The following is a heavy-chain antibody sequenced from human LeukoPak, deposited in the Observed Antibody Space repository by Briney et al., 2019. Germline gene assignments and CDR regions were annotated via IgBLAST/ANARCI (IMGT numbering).Heavy chain of an antibody. V-gene: IGHV1-2*02. CDR1: GYIFTGYY. D-gene: IGHD3-22*01. Sequence: ASVKVSCKTSGYIFTGYYIHWVRQAPGQGLEWMGWINPNTGGTNYAQDFQGRVTMTRDTYVSTAYMDLRSLKSDDTAVYYCAKAGPGTMTFDAFDIWGQGTVVTVSS. CDR2: INPNTGGT. CDR3: AKAGPGTMTFDAFDI. J-gene: IGHJ3*02.